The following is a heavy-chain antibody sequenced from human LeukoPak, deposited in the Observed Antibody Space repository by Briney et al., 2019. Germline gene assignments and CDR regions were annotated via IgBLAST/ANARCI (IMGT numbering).Heavy chain of an antibody. CDR1: GGSISSYY. Sequence: KASETLSLTCTVSGGSISSYYWSWIRQPPGKGLEWIGYIYYSGSTNYNPSLKSRVTISVDTSKNQFSLKLSSVTAADTAVYYCARAYSSSWYPPYYYYMDVWGKGTTVTVSS. V-gene: IGHV4-59*01. CDR3: ARAYSSSWYPPYYYYMDV. J-gene: IGHJ6*03. CDR2: IYYSGST. D-gene: IGHD6-13*01.